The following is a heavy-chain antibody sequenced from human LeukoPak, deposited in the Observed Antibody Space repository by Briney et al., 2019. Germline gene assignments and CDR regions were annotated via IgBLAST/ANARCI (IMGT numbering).Heavy chain of an antibody. CDR3: ARGLDYGDEWTFNWFDP. J-gene: IGHJ5*02. Sequence: GGSLRLSCAPPVYRFSTHWMHSVPQLPEEGLWCVSRIYKDATITRYADALKGRFTISRENAKNTLYLQMNSLRVEDTAVYYCARGLDYGDEWTFNWFDPGGQGTLVTVSS. CDR1: VYRFSTHW. CDR2: IYKDATIT. V-gene: IGHV3-74*01. D-gene: IGHD4-17*01.